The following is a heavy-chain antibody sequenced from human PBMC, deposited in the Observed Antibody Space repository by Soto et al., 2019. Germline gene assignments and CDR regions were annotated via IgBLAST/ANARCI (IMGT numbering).Heavy chain of an antibody. CDR3: ARVEYTYNYRGLDY. J-gene: IGHJ4*02. CDR2: IDHSGST. CDR1: GASFRGYY. V-gene: IGHV4-34*01. Sequence: QVQLQQWGTGLLKPSETLSLTCAVYGASFRGYYWTWIRQPPGKGLEWIGEIDHSGSTNYNPSLKSRVTISVDTSKNQFSLKLASVTAADTAVYYCARVEYTYNYRGLDYWGQGTLVTVSS. D-gene: IGHD3-16*01.